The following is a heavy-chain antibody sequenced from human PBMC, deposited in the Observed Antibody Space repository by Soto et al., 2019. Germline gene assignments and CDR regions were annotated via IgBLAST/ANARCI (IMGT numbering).Heavy chain of an antibody. Sequence: SETLSLTCTVSGGSINTYYWSWIRQPPGKGLEWIGYIYYSGSTNYNPSLKSRVTISVDRSKNQFSLKLTSVNTADTAIYYCTRGGDPYKTGHWGQGTLVTVSS. D-gene: IGHD2-21*01. V-gene: IGHV4-59*01. J-gene: IGHJ4*02. CDR1: GGSINTYY. CDR3: TRGGDPYKTGH. CDR2: IYYSGST.